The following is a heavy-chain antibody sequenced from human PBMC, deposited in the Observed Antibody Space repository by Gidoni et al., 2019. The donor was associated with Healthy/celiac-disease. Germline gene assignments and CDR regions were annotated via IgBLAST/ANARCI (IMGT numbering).Heavy chain of an antibody. CDR1: GFTFSSYA. Sequence: EVQLLESGGGLVQPGGSLRLSCAASGFTFSSYARSWVRQAPGKGLEWVSAISGSGSSTYYADSVKGRFTISRDNSKNTLYLQMNSLRAEDTAVYYCAKETHYYGSGSEGSYFDYWGQGTLVTVSS. V-gene: IGHV3-23*01. CDR2: ISGSGSST. CDR3: AKETHYYGSGSEGSYFDY. D-gene: IGHD3-10*01. J-gene: IGHJ4*02.